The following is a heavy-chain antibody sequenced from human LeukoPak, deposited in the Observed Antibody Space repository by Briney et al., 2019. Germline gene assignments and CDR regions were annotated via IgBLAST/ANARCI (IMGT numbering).Heavy chain of an antibody. CDR1: GYSFTTYG. Sequence: GASVKVSCRASGYSFTTYGIGWVRQAPGQGLEWMGWISVYNGNTKDVQKFQDRVTMTIDTSTSAAYLELMSLRSDDTAVYYCAREVYCSFDYWAQGTLVTVSS. CDR3: AREVYCSFDY. J-gene: IGHJ4*02. D-gene: IGHD2-21*01. CDR2: ISVYNGNT. V-gene: IGHV1-18*04.